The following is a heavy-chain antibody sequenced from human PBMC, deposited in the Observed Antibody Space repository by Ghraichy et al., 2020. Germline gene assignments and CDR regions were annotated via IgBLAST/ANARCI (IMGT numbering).Heavy chain of an antibody. CDR2: ISSSSSTI. CDR1: GFTFSSYS. CDR3: ARGPLYSSGWYYYYYYGMDV. D-gene: IGHD6-19*01. J-gene: IGHJ6*02. V-gene: IGHV3-48*02. Sequence: GGSLRLSCAASGFTFSSYSMNWVRQAPGKGLEWVSYISSSSSTIYYADSVKGRFTISRDNAKNSLYLQMNSLRDEDTAVYYCARGPLYSSGWYYYYYYGMDVWGQGTTVTVSS.